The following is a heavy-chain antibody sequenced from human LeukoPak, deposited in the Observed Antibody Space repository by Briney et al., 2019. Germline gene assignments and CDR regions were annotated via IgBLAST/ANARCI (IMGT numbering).Heavy chain of an antibody. CDR3: ARGGGSSWFDYYYYYMDV. D-gene: IGHD6-13*01. V-gene: IGHV1-2*02. CDR1: GYTFTGYY. CDR2: INPNSGGT. Sequence: GASVKASCKASGYTFTGYYMHWVRQAPGQGLEWMGWINPNSGGTNYAQKFQGRVTMTWDTSISTAYMELSSLRSDDTAVYYCARGGGSSWFDYYYYYMDVWGKGTTVTVSS. J-gene: IGHJ6*03.